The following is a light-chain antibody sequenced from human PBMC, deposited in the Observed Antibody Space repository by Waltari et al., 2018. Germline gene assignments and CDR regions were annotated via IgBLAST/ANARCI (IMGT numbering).Light chain of an antibody. CDR2: ASS. CDR3: QQSYSSLWT. CDR1: QKISNY. Sequence: DILMTQSPSSLSASVGDRVTITCRASQKISNYLNWYQQKPGKAPKLLIYASSTLQSGVPSRFSGSGSGTDFTLTISSLQPDDFATYSCQQSYSSLWTFGQGAKVEIK. J-gene: IGKJ1*01. V-gene: IGKV1-39*01.